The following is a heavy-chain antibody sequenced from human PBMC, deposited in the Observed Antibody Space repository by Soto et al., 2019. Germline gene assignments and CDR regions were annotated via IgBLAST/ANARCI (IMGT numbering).Heavy chain of an antibody. CDR3: AKEDSSSWHYYYGMDV. J-gene: IGHJ6*02. CDR2: ISYDGSNK. V-gene: IGHV3-30*18. D-gene: IGHD6-13*01. Sequence: QVQLVASGGGVVQPGRSLRLSCAASGFTFSSYGMNWVRQAPGKGLEWVAVISYDGSNKYYADSVKGRFTISRDSSKNMLYLQMNSLRAEDTAVYYCAKEDSSSWHYYYGMDVWGQGTTVTVSS. CDR1: GFTFSSYG.